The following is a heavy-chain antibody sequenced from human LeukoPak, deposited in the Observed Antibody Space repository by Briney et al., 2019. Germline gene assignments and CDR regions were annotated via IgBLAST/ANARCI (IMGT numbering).Heavy chain of an antibody. Sequence: PGGSLRLSCAASGFTFSSYGMNWVRQAPGKGLEWVSYISSSGSTIYYADSVKGRFTISRDNAKNSLYLQMNSLRAEDTAVYYCARDDGSGSYFYWGQGTLVTVSS. CDR3: ARDDGSGSYFY. D-gene: IGHD3-10*01. CDR1: GFTFSSYG. J-gene: IGHJ4*02. CDR2: ISSSGSTI. V-gene: IGHV3-48*03.